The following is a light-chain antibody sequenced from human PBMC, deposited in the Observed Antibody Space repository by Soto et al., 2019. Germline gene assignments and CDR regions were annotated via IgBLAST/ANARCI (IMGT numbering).Light chain of an antibody. CDR2: GAS. J-gene: IGKJ3*01. Sequence: EIVLTQSPGTLSLSPGERATLSCRASQSVSSNYLAWHQQKPGQAPRLLIYGASSRAAGIPDRFRGSGSGTDFTLTISRLEPEDFAVYYCQQYGSSPFTVGPGTKVDIK. CDR1: QSVSSNY. CDR3: QQYGSSPFT. V-gene: IGKV3-20*01.